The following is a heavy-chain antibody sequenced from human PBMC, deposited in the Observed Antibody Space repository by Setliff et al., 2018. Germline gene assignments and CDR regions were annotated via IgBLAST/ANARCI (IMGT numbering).Heavy chain of an antibody. CDR2: INHDGSEK. Sequence: GGXXRLSCAASGFTFRTXXXGWGRQAPGKGLEWVNNINHDGSEKYXVDXXXGRFTISRXXAXNSLYXXVNXLXAEDXXXXXXXXXXYSHAFDIWGQGTMVTVSS. D-gene: IGHD2-21*01. CDR1: GFTFRTXX. V-gene: IGHV3-7*01. CDR3: XXXXYSHAFDI. J-gene: IGHJ3*02.